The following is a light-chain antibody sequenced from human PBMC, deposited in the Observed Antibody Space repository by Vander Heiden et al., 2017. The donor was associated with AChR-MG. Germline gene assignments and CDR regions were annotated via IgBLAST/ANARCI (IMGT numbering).Light chain of an antibody. Sequence: EIVLTQSPATLSLSPGERATLSCRASQSVGTYLAWYQQKPGQAPRLLISDTSNRATGIPARFSGSGSGTDFTLTISSLEPEDSAVYFCQQRYGGLTFGGGTKVEIK. V-gene: IGKV3-11*01. CDR1: QSVGTY. CDR3: QQRYGGLT. J-gene: IGKJ4*01. CDR2: DTS.